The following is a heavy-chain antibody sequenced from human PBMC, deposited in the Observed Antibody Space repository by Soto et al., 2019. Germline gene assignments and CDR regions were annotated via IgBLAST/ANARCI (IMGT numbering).Heavy chain of an antibody. CDR1: GDTFSNYG. CDR3: ARALVATNAFDY. J-gene: IGHJ4*02. CDR2: IIPILRTA. V-gene: IGHV1-69*11. D-gene: IGHD5-12*01. Sequence: QVQVEQSGAEVKKPGSSVKVSCKASGDTFSNYGFTWVRQAPGQGLEWMGGIIPILRTANYAQKFQGRVTITADESTSTAYMELSSLRSEDTAVYYCARALVATNAFDYWGQGILVTVSS.